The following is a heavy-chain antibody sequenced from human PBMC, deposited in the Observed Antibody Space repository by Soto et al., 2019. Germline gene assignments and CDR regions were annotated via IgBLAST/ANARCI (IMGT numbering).Heavy chain of an antibody. D-gene: IGHD1-1*01. CDR3: AREKEMATTGDAFDI. Sequence: QVQLQQWGAGRLKPSETLSLTCAVYGGSFSGYYWSWIRQPPGKGLEWIGEINHSGSTNYNPSLKSRVNISVDTSKNQFSLKLSSVTAADTDVYYCAREKEMATTGDAFDIWGQGTMVPVSS. CDR1: GGSFSGYY. CDR2: INHSGST. V-gene: IGHV4-34*01. J-gene: IGHJ3*02.